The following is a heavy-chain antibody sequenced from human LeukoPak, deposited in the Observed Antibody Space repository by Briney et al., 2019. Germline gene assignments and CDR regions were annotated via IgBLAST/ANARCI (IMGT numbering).Heavy chain of an antibody. CDR3: ARGGHSGWYGPDSVDY. CDR1: GYTFTDYY. J-gene: IGHJ4*02. Sequence: ASVRVSCKASGYTFTDYYMHWVRQAPGQGLEWMGWINPNSGDTKYAQKFQGRVTMTRDTSISTAYMELNRLRSDDTAVYYCARGGHSGWYGPDSVDYWGQGTLVTVSS. D-gene: IGHD6-19*01. CDR2: INPNSGDT. V-gene: IGHV1-2*02.